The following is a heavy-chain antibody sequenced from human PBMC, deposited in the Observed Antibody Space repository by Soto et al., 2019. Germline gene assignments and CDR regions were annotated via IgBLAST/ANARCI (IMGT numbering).Heavy chain of an antibody. CDR3: VRDRNSYGYVVFYGMDV. Sequence: QVQLVESGGGVVQPGRSLRLSCAASGFTFSSYAMHWVRQAPGKGLEWVAVISYDGSNKYYADSVKGRFTISRDNSKNTLYLQMNSLRAEDTAVYYCVRDRNSYGYVVFYGMDVWGQGTTVTVSS. J-gene: IGHJ6*02. D-gene: IGHD5-18*01. V-gene: IGHV3-30-3*01. CDR2: ISYDGSNK. CDR1: GFTFSSYA.